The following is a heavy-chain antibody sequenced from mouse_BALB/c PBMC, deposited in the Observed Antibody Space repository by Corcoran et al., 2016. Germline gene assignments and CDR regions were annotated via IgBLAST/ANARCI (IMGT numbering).Heavy chain of an antibody. CDR1: GYSFTSYY. V-gene: IGHV1S135*01. Sequence: EIQLQQSGPELMKPGASVKISCKASGYSFTSYYMHWVKQSHGKSLEWIGYIDPFNGGTSYNQKFKGKATLTVDKSSSTAYMHLSSLTSEDSAVYYCARGITTATRYFDVWGAGTTVTVSS. CDR3: ARGITTATRYFDV. CDR2: IDPFNGGT. D-gene: IGHD1-2*01. J-gene: IGHJ1*01.